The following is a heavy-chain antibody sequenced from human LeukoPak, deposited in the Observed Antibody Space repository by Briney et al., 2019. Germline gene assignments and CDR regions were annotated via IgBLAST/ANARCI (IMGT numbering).Heavy chain of an antibody. D-gene: IGHD3-3*01. CDR2: ISSSSTYI. V-gene: IGHV3-21*01. Sequence: RSGGSLRLSCTASGFTFTTYSMNWVRQAPGKGLEWVSSISSSSTYIYYADSVKGRFTISRDNAKNSLYLQMNSLRAEDTAVYYCARERGDLEWLLYEWDYWGQGTLVTVSS. CDR3: ARERGDLEWLLYEWDY. CDR1: GFTFTTYS. J-gene: IGHJ4*02.